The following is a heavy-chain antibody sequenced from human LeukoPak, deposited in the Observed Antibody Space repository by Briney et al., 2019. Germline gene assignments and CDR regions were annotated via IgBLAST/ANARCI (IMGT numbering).Heavy chain of an antibody. J-gene: IGHJ5*02. CDR3: ARDLDHGFDA. CDR1: GYSFTSYW. V-gene: IGHV5-51*01. D-gene: IGHD1-14*01. Sequence: PGDSLKISCKGSGYSFTSYWIGGVRPLPRKGLEWMGIIYPGDADTRYSPSLQSQVTISADKSISTAYLQWSSLKASDTAMYCRARDLDHGFDAWGQGTLVTVSS. CDR2: IYPGDADT.